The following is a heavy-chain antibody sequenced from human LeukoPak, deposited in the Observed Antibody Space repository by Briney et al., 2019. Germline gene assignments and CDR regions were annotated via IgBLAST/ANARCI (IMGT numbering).Heavy chain of an antibody. V-gene: IGHV4-39*01. J-gene: IGHJ5*02. CDR1: GGSISSSGYY. D-gene: IGHD1-26*01. CDR2: IYYSGST. CDR3: ARHEYSGSYYGLSWFDP. Sequence: SETLSLTCTVSGGSISSSGYYWGWIRQPPGRGREWVASIYYSGSTYYNPSLKSRVTISVDTSKNQLSLKLSSLTAADTAVYYCARHEYSGSYYGLSWFDPWGQGTLVTVSS.